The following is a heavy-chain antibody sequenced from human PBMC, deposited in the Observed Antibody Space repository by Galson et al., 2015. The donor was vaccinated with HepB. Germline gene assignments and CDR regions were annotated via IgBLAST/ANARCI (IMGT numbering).Heavy chain of an antibody. CDR3: ARDGSSGWYNWFDP. Sequence: SVKVSCKASGYTFTGYYMHWVRQAPGQGLEWMGRINPNSGGTNYAQKFQGRVTMTRDTSISTAYMELSRLRSDDTAVYYCARDGSSGWYNWFDPWGQGTLVTVSS. V-gene: IGHV1-2*06. CDR1: GYTFTGYY. CDR2: INPNSGGT. J-gene: IGHJ5*02. D-gene: IGHD6-19*01.